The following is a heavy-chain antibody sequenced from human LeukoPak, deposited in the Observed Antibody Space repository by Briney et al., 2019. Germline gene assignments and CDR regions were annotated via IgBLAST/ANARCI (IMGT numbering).Heavy chain of an antibody. J-gene: IGHJ4*02. Sequence: PRRSLRLSSAASGFAFSSYDMHAGRDAPHKGLECVSVISYDGRDTYSVDSVKGRFTISRDNSKNTLSLQMNSLKAEDAAVYYCARVLSGSYDNYFDYWGQGTLVTVSS. D-gene: IGHD1-26*01. V-gene: IGHV3-30*03. CDR1: GFAFSSYD. CDR3: ARVLSGSYDNYFDY. CDR2: ISYDGRDT.